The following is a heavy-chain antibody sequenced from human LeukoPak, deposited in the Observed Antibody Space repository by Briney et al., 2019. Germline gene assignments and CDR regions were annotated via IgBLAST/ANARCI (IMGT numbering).Heavy chain of an antibody. CDR1: GGSISSYY. CDR3: AREDDSSSWYDAFDI. J-gene: IGHJ3*02. V-gene: IGHV4-59*01. Sequence: PSETLSLTCTVSGGSISSYYWSWIRQPPGKGLEWIGYIYSSGSTNYNPSLKSRVTISVDTSKNQFSLKLSSVTAADTAVYYCAREDDSSSWYDAFDIWGQGTMVTVSS. D-gene: IGHD6-13*01. CDR2: IYSSGST.